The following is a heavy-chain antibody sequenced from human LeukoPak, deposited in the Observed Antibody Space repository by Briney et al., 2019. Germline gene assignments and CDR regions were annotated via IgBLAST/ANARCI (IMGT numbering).Heavy chain of an antibody. D-gene: IGHD6-19*01. CDR1: GFTFSSNP. J-gene: IGHJ4*02. Sequence: GSLRLSCAASGFTFSSNPMTWVRQAPGKGLEWVANIRQDGSEKYYVDSVKGRFTISRDNAKNSLYLQMNSLRAEDTAVYYCARVGSGWYYFDYWGQGTLVTVSS. V-gene: IGHV3-7*05. CDR3: ARVGSGWYYFDY. CDR2: IRQDGSEK.